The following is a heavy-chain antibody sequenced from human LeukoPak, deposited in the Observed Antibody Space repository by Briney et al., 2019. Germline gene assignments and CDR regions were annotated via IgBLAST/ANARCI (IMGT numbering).Heavy chain of an antibody. D-gene: IGHD4-23*01. CDR3: ARVLRWYRLGPGDDAFDI. CDR1: GGTFSSYT. CDR2: IIPILGIA. V-gene: IGHV1-69*02. Sequence: SVKVSCKASGGTFSSYTISWVRQAPGQGLEWMGRIIPILGIANYAQKFQGRVTITADKSTSTACMELSSLRSEDTAVYYCARVLRWYRLGPGDDAFDIWGQGTMVTVSS. J-gene: IGHJ3*02.